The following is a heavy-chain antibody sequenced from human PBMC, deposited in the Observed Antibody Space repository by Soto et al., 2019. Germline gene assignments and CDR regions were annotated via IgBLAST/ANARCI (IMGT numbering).Heavy chain of an antibody. CDR3: ARTYDSSGDAFDI. CDR2: ISSSSSYT. V-gene: IGHV3-11*06. D-gene: IGHD3-22*01. CDR1: GFTFSDYY. Sequence: GGSLRLSCAASGFTFSDYYMSWIRQAPGKGLEWVSYISSSSSYTNYADSVKGRFTISRDNSKNTLYLQMNSLRAEDTAVYYCARTYDSSGDAFDIWGQGTMVTVSS. J-gene: IGHJ3*02.